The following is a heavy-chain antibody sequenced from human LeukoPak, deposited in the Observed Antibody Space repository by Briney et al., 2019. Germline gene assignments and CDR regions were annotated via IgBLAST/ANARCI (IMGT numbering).Heavy chain of an antibody. CDR3: ARGGCSSTSCKSTGAPIDY. CDR1: GGSSSGYY. CDR2: INHSGGT. V-gene: IGHV4-34*01. J-gene: IGHJ4*02. Sequence: SETLSLTCAVSGGSSSGYYWSWIRQPPGKGLEWIGEINHSGGTNYNPSLKSRVTISVDTSKNQRSLKLSSVTPADTAVYNCARGGCSSTSCKSTGAPIDYWGQGTLVTVSS. D-gene: IGHD2-2*01.